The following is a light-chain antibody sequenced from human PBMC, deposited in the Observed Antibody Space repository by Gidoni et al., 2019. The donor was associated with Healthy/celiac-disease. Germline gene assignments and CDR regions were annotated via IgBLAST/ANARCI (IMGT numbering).Light chain of an antibody. CDR1: QRVSSSY. CDR2: DAS. CDR3: QQYGSSPLFT. J-gene: IGKJ3*01. V-gene: IGKV3D-20*01. Sequence: EIVLTQSPATLPLSPGERAPLSCGASQRVSSSYLAWYQQKPGLAPRLLIYDASSRATGIPDRFSGSGSGTDFTLTISRLEPEDFAVYYCQQYGSSPLFTFGPGTKVDIK.